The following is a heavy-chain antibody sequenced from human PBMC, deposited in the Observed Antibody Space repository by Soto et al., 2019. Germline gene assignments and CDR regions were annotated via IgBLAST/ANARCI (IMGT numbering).Heavy chain of an antibody. D-gene: IGHD5-12*01. J-gene: IGHJ4*02. Sequence: EVQLVESGGGLVQPGGSLRLSCAASGFTFSDHYMDWVRQAPGKGLEWVGRTRNKANSYTTEYAASVKGRFTISRDDSKNSLYLQMNSLKTEDTAVYYCARPEYSGYDAHWGQGTLVTVSS. V-gene: IGHV3-72*01. CDR2: TRNKANSYTT. CDR3: ARPEYSGYDAH. CDR1: GFTFSDHY.